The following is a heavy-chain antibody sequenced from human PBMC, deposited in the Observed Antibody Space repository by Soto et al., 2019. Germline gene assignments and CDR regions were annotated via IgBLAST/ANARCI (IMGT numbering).Heavy chain of an antibody. CDR2: ISSSSSYI. J-gene: IGHJ3*02. V-gene: IGHV3-21*01. D-gene: IGHD6-13*01. Sequence: GGSLRLSCAASGFTFSGYSMNWVRQAPGKGLEWVSSISSSSSYIYYADSVKGRFTISRINAKNSLYLLMNSLRAEATAVYYCAIPQTPYTPAADAFDILGQGTMVTVSS. CDR3: AIPQTPYTPAADAFDI. CDR1: GFTFSGYS.